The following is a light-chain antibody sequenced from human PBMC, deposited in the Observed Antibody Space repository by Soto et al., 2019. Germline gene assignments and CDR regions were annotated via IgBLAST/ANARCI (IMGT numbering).Light chain of an antibody. V-gene: IGLV2-14*01. J-gene: IGLJ1*01. Sequence: QSVLTQPASVSGSPVQSITISCTGTSSDVGNYNYVSWYQQYPGRVPKLLIYMVSNRASGVSNRFSGSKSGNTASLTISGLQAEDEADYFCTSPTPGSLYVFGTGTKVTVL. CDR2: MVS. CDR1: SSDVGNYNY. CDR3: TSPTPGSLYV.